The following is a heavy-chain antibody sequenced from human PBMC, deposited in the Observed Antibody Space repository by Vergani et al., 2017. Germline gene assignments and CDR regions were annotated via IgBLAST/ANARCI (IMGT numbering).Heavy chain of an antibody. V-gene: IGHV1-69*15. D-gene: IGHD5-24*01. CDR2: IIPIFGTA. J-gene: IGHJ4*02. Sequence: QVQLVQSGAEVKKPGSSVKVSCKASGYTFTSYYMHWVRQAPGQGLEWMGRIIPIFGTANYAQKFQGRVTITADESTSTAYMELSSLRSEDTAVYYCARDGGRDGYNFPDLDYWGQGTLVTVSS. CDR1: GYTFTSYY. CDR3: ARDGGRDGYNFPDLDY.